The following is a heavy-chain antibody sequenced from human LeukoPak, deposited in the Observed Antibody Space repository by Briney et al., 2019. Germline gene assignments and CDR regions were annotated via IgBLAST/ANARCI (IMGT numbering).Heavy chain of an antibody. CDR2: IYTSGST. J-gene: IGHJ4*02. V-gene: IGHV4-4*07. Sequence: SETLSLTCTVSGGSISSYYWSWIRQPAGKGLEWIGRIYTSGSTNYNPSLKSRVTMSVDTSKNQFSLKLSSVTAADTAVYYCARDYGYSGYDYLAVGYYFDYWGQGTLVTVSS. CDR3: ARDYGYSGYDYLAVGYYFDY. D-gene: IGHD5-12*01. CDR1: GGSISSYY.